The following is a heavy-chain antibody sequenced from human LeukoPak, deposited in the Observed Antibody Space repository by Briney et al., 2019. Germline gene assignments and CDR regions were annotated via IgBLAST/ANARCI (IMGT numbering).Heavy chain of an antibody. J-gene: IGHJ5*02. V-gene: IGHV4-39*01. Sequence: SETLSLTCTVSRGSISSSSYYSGWIRQPPGKGLEWSGRIYYSGSTYYNPSLKSRVTISVDTYKNQFSLKLSSVTAAGTAVYYCARHARIVPFDPWGQGTLVTVSS. D-gene: IGHD2-21*01. CDR3: ARHARIVPFDP. CDR2: IYYSGST. CDR1: RGSISSSSYY.